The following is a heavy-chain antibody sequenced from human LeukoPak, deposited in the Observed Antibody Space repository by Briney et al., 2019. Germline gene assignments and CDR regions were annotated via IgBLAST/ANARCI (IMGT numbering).Heavy chain of an antibody. Sequence: ASVKVSCKASGHTFTSYYIHWVRQAPGQGLEWMGRIIPNSGGTKYAQKFQGRVTMTRDTSISTAYMELSRLRSDDTAVYYCARERTVSANWFDPWGQGTLVTVSS. CDR3: ARERTVSANWFDP. D-gene: IGHD4-17*01. J-gene: IGHJ5*02. V-gene: IGHV1-2*06. CDR1: GHTFTSYY. CDR2: IIPNSGGT.